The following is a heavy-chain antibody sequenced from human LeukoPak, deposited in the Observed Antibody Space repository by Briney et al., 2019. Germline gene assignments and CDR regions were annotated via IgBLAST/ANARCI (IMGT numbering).Heavy chain of an antibody. CDR3: ASDGVSRFDY. CDR1: GFTFSSYA. V-gene: IGHV3-33*08. CDR2: VWFDGINK. J-gene: IGHJ4*02. D-gene: IGHD2-8*01. Sequence: GGSLRLSCAASGFTFSSYAMHWVRQAPGMGLEWVAIVWFDGINKFYTDSVKGRFTISRDNSKNTLYLQMNSLRVEDTAVYYCASDGVSRFDYWGQGTLVTVSS.